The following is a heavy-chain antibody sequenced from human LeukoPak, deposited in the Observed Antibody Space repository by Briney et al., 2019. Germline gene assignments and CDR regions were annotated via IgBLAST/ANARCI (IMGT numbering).Heavy chain of an antibody. J-gene: IGHJ4*02. D-gene: IGHD3-10*01. V-gene: IGHV4-31*03. CDR3: ARDRGIRASIDY. CDR2: IYYSGST. CDR1: GGSISSGGYC. Sequence: SQTLSLTCTVSGGSISSGGYCWSWIRQHPGKGLEWIGYIYYSGSTYYNPSLKSRVTISVDTSKNQFSLKLSSVTAADTAVYYCARDRGIRASIDYWGQGTLVTVSS.